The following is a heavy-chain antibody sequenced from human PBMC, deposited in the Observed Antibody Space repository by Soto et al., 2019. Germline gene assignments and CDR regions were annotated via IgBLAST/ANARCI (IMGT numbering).Heavy chain of an antibody. V-gene: IGHV3-23*01. D-gene: IGHD3-3*01. Sequence: PGGSLRLSCAASGFFFSSYAMSWVRQAPGKGLEWVSSVSASGGSTYYADSVKGRFTVSRDNSKNTMYLQMDTLRAEDTAVYYCAEDRGDFWSGYYPPVDYWGQGTLVTVSS. CDR1: GFFFSSYA. J-gene: IGHJ4*02. CDR3: AEDRGDFWSGYYPPVDY. CDR2: VSASGGST.